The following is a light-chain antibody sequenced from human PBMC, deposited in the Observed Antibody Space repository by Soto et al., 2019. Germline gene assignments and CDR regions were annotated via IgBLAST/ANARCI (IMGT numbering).Light chain of an antibody. Sequence: QSALTQPASVSGSPGQSITISCTGTSSDVGSYDAVSWYQHHPGKVPKLMIYEVNKRPSGVSYRFSGSKSGNTASLTISGLQAEDGADYYCCSYAGTSYVFGSGTKDTVL. CDR1: SSDVGSYDA. CDR3: CSYAGTSYV. CDR2: EVN. V-gene: IGLV2-23*02. J-gene: IGLJ1*01.